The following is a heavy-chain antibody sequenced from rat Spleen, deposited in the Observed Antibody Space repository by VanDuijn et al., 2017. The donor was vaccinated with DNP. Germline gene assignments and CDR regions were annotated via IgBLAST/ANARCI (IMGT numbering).Heavy chain of an antibody. V-gene: IGHV5-7*01. CDR2: ISYDGGST. CDR1: GFTFSDYN. Sequence: EVQLVESGGGLVQPGRSLKLSCAASGFTFSDYNMAWVRQAPKKGLKWVAYISYDGGSTYYGDSVKGRFTISRDNAKSTLYLQMDSLRSEETATYYCARQGNNFGYFDYWGQGVMVTVSS. J-gene: IGHJ2*01. CDR3: ARQGNNFGYFDY. D-gene: IGHD1-10*01.